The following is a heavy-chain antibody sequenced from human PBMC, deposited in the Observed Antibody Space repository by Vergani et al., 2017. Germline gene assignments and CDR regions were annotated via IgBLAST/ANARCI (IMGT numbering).Heavy chain of an antibody. CDR2: IFYSGTT. Sequence: QVQLQESGPGVVKPSQTLSLSCAVSGGSISSGDHCWTWIRQRPGKGLEWIGYIFYSGTTYDNPSLRSRLTISVDTSQNQFSLKLRSVTAADTAVYYYARVDTQVRATSHGYYMDVWGKGTTVVVSS. CDR1: GGSISSGDHC. D-gene: IGHD1-26*01. V-gene: IGHV4-31*02. J-gene: IGHJ6*03. CDR3: ARVDTQVRATSHGYYMDV.